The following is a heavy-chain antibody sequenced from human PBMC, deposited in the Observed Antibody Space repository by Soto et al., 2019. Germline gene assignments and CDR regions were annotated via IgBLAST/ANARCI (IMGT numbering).Heavy chain of an antibody. CDR2: IYYSGST. J-gene: IGHJ4*02. D-gene: IGHD1-26*01. V-gene: IGHV4-59*01. CDR1: GGSISSYY. Sequence: LETLSLTCSVSGGSISSYYWSWIRQPPGKGLEWIGYIYYSGSTNYNPSLKSRVTISVDTSKNQFSLKLSSVTAADTAVYYCARRYGGNFDYWGQGTLVTVSS. CDR3: ARRYGGNFDY.